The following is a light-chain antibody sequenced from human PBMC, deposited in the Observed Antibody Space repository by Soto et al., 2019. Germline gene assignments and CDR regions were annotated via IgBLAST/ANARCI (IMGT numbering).Light chain of an antibody. CDR3: SLYTSSSPGV. CDR2: EVS. J-gene: IGLJ2*01. Sequence: QSALTQPPSVSGSPGQSVTISCTGTSSDVGSYNRVSWYQQPPGTAPKLMIYEVSNRPSGVPDRFSGSKSGNTASLTISGLQAEDEADYSCSLYTSSSPGVFGGGTKLNVL. CDR1: SSDVGSYNR. V-gene: IGLV2-18*01.